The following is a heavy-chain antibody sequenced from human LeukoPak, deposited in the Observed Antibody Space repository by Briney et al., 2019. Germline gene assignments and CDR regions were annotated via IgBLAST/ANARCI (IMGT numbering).Heavy chain of an antibody. CDR3: ARLTKGEQWLAYYFDY. V-gene: IGHV4-59*08. D-gene: IGHD6-19*01. Sequence: SETLSLTCTVSGGSISGLVWSWIRQPPGEGLDYIGFIYDTGTPTNYNPLLKSRVTLSVDTSKNQFSLNLNSVTAADTAVYYCARLTKGEQWLAYYFDYWGQGALVTVSS. CDR2: IYDTGTPT. CDR1: GGSISGLV. J-gene: IGHJ4*02.